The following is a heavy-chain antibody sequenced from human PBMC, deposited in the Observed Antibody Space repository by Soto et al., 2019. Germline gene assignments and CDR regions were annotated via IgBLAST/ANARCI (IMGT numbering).Heavy chain of an antibody. CDR3: ARDLPPVDY. V-gene: IGHV1-18*01. J-gene: IGHJ4*02. Sequence: QIQLVQSGAEVMKPGASVKVSCKASGYTFSSYHITWVRQAPGQGLEWMGWISPYNGNTNYAQNLQGRVTMTTDPSTSTAYMELRSLRSDDTAVYYCARDLPPVDYWGQGTLVTVSS. CDR1: GYTFSSYH. CDR2: ISPYNGNT.